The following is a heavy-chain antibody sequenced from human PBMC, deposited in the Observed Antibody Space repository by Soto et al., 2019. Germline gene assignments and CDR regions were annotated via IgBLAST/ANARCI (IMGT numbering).Heavy chain of an antibody. Sequence: QVQLVESGGGVVQPGRSLRLSCAASGFTFSSYAMHWVRQAPGKGLEWVAVISYDGSNKYYADSVKGRFTISRDNSKNTLYLQMNSLRAEDTAVYYCARYQLYDSSGGAFDYWGQGTLVTVSS. CDR2: ISYDGSNK. CDR1: GFTFSSYA. D-gene: IGHD3-22*01. V-gene: IGHV3-30-3*01. J-gene: IGHJ4*02. CDR3: ARYQLYDSSGGAFDY.